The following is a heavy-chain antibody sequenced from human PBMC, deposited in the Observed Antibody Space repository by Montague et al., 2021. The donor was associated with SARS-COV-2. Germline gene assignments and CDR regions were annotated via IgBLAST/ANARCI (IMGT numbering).Heavy chain of an antibody. D-gene: IGHD3-9*01. CDR3: ARGKYYDILTGPVGY. Sequence: SLRLSCAASGFTFSDYYMSWIRQAPGKGLEWVSYISSSGSTIYNADSVKGRFTISRDNAKNSLYLQMNSLRGEDTVVYYCARGKYYDILTGPVGYWGQGTLVTVSS. V-gene: IGHV3-11*01. CDR2: ISSSGSTI. J-gene: IGHJ4*02. CDR1: GFTFSDYY.